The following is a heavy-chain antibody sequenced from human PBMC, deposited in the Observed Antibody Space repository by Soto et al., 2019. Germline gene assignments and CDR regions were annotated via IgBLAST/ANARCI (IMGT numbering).Heavy chain of an antibody. CDR2: ISSSSSYV. V-gene: IGHV3-21*01. Sequence: EVRLVESGGGLVKPGGSLRLSCAASGFTFSSYSMNWVRQAPGKGLEWVSSISSSSSYVYYADSVKGRFTISRDNAKNSLYLQMNSLRAEDTAVYYCARDNEVADAFDIWGQGTMVTVSS. D-gene: IGHD1-1*01. CDR3: ARDNEVADAFDI. J-gene: IGHJ3*02. CDR1: GFTFSSYS.